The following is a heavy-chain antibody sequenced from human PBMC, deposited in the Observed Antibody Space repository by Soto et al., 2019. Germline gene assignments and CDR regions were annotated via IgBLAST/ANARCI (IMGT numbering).Heavy chain of an antibody. V-gene: IGHV1-69*01. CDR2: IIPIFGTA. CDR3: ARDLKRYYDSSGYGYYYYGMDV. CDR1: GGTFSSYA. Sequence: QVQLVQSGAEVKKPGSSVKVSCKASGGTFSSYAISWVRQAPGQGLEWMGGIIPIFGTANYAQKFQGRVTITADESTPTAYMALSILRSEDTAVYYCARDLKRYYDSSGYGYYYYGMDVWGQGTTVTVSS. J-gene: IGHJ6*02. D-gene: IGHD3-22*01.